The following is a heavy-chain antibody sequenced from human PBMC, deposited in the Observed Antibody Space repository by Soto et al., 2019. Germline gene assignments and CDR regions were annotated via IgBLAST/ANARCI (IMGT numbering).Heavy chain of an antibody. CDR2: INTDNGNT. CDR1: GYTFTRYG. CDR3: AMVDVYVTPSPQDV. D-gene: IGHD3-16*01. Sequence: QVQLVQSGAEVKNPGASVKVSCKASGYTFTRYGIGWSRQVPGQGLEWMGWINTDNGNTNYAQNVQGRVTLTTGTSTSTAYMELRSLRSNDTAIYYCAMVDVYVTPSPQDVWVQGTTVIVSS. V-gene: IGHV1-18*01. J-gene: IGHJ6*02.